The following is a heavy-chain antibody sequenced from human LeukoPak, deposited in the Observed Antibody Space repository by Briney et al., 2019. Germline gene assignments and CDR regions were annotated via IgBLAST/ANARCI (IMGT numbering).Heavy chain of an antibody. Sequence: GGSMRLSCAASEFTFSSYNMNWVRQAPGKGLEWVSYISSSSSTIYYADSVKGRFTISRDNAKNSLYLQMNSLRAEDTAVYYCARDRIEQQRTLGRSSNYYYYYYMDVWGKGTTVTVSS. CDR3: ARDRIEQQRTLGRSSNYYYYYYMDV. CDR1: EFTFSSYN. CDR2: ISSSSSTI. J-gene: IGHJ6*03. D-gene: IGHD6-13*01. V-gene: IGHV3-48*01.